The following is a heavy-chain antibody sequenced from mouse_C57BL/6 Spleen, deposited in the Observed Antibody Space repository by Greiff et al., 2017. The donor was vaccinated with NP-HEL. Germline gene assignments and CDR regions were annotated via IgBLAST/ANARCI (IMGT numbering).Heavy chain of an antibody. J-gene: IGHJ3*01. CDR2: ISYDGSN. D-gene: IGHD3-1*01. CDR3: ARGGGRAFAY. CDR1: GYSITSGYY. V-gene: IGHV3-6*01. Sequence: VQLQPSGPGLVKPSQSLSLTCSVTGYSITSGYYWNWIRQFPGNKLEWMGYISYDGSNNYNPSLKNRISITRDTSKNQFFLKLNSVTTEDTATYYCARGGGRAFAYWGQGTLVTVSA.